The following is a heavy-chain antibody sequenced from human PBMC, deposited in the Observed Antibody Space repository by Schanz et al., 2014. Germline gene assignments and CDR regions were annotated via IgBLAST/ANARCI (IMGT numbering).Heavy chain of an antibody. V-gene: IGHV3-48*01. CDR3: AKGMGYCSGGTCYDYYYYGLDV. CDR2: ICSSGNTI. J-gene: IGHJ6*02. D-gene: IGHD2-15*01. CDR1: GFTFSSYK. Sequence: EVQLLDSGGGLVQPGGSLRLSCAASGFTFSSYKMNWVRQAPGKGLEWVSYICSSGNTIYYADSVKGRFTISRDNSENTLYLQMNSLSADDTAVFYCAKGMGYCSGGTCYDYYYYGLDVWGQGTTVTVSS.